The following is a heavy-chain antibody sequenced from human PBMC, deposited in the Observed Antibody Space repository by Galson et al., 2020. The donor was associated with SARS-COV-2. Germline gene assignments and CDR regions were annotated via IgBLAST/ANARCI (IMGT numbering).Heavy chain of an antibody. Sequence: ASVKVSCKASGYTFTSYAMHWVRQAPGQRLEWMGWINAGNGNTKYSQKFQGRVTITRDTSASTAYMELSSLRSEDTAVYYCARDGTADYSSSWYYFDYWGQGTLVTVSS. V-gene: IGHV1-3*01. CDR2: INAGNGNT. D-gene: IGHD6-13*01. J-gene: IGHJ4*02. CDR1: GYTFTSYA. CDR3: ARDGTADYSSSWYYFDY.